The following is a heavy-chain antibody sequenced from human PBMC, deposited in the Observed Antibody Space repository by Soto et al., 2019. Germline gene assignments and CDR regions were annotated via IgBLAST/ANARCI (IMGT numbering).Heavy chain of an antibody. J-gene: IGHJ5*02. CDR1: GGSISSHY. Sequence: SETLSLTCIVSGGSISSHYWGWIRQPPGKGLEWIGYIYYSGSTKYNPSLKSRVTISVDTSKNQFSLKLSSVTAADTAVYYCARAHSCVDGVYYNMGWFDPWGQGTLVTVSS. CDR3: ARAHSCVDGVYYNMGWFDP. CDR2: IYYSGST. V-gene: IGHV4-59*11. D-gene: IGHD2-8*01.